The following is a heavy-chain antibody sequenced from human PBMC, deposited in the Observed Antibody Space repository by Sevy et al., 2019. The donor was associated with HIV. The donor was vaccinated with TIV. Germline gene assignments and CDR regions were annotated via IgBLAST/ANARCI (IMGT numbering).Heavy chain of an antibody. CDR2: MSYVGGSE. CDR3: ARLRSCGGDCYYFDS. CDR1: GFIFRNFA. J-gene: IGHJ4*02. Sequence: GGSLRLSCAASGFIFRNFAVHWVRQGPGKGLEWVAIMSYVGGSENYADSVKGRFTISRDNSKNTLYLQMNSLRTEDTAVYYCARLRSCGGDCYYFDSWGQGTLLTVSS. D-gene: IGHD2-21*02. V-gene: IGHV3-30-3*01.